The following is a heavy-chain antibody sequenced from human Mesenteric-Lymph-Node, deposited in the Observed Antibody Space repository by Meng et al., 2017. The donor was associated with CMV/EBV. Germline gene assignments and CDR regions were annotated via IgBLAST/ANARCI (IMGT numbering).Heavy chain of an antibody. D-gene: IGHD5-24*01. J-gene: IGHJ4*02. CDR1: GFTFSDYP. Sequence: LSLTCAASGFTFSDYPMHWARQAPAKGLEWLAVISHDGSEKYYPDSVKGRFTISRDNAGNTLYLQMNSLRIEDTAVYYCARERAPKMENDYWGQGTLVTVSS. CDR3: ARERAPKMENDY. CDR2: ISHDGSEK. V-gene: IGHV3-30*04.